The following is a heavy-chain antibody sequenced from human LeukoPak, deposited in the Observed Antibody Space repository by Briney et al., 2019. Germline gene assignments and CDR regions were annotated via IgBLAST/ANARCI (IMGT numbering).Heavy chain of an antibody. CDR3: ARLKLAAAGTPLDFDY. D-gene: IGHD6-13*01. V-gene: IGHV4-59*08. Sequence: PSETLSLTCPVSGGSISSDYWSWIRQPPGKGLEWIGYIYDSETTSYNPSLKSRVTMSVDTSKNQFSLQLTSVTAADTAVYYCARLKLAAAGTPLDFDYWGQGTLVTVSS. CDR2: IYDSETT. CDR1: GGSISSDY. J-gene: IGHJ4*02.